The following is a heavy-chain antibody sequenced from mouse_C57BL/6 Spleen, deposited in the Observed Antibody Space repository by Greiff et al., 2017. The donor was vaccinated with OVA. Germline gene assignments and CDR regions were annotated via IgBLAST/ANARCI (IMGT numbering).Heavy chain of an antibody. J-gene: IGHJ2*01. Sequence: VQLKESGAELVKPGASVKLSCTASGFNIKDYYMHWVKQRTEQGLEWIGRIDPEDGEPKYAPKFQGKATITEDKSSNTAYLQLSSLTSEDTAVYYCATTTVVATENDFGYWGQGTTLTVSS. CDR1: GFNIKDYY. CDR3: ATTTVVATENDFGY. D-gene: IGHD1-1*01. CDR2: IDPEDGEP. V-gene: IGHV14-2*01.